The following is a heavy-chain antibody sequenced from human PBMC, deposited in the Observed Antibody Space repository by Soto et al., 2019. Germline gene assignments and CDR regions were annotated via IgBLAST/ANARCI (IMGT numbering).Heavy chain of an antibody. CDR2: IWYDGSNK. CDR1: GFTFSSYG. D-gene: IGHD4-17*01. J-gene: IGHJ4*02. V-gene: IGHV3-33*01. Sequence: GGSLRLSCAASGFTFSSYGMHWVRQAPGKGLEWVAVIWYDGSNKYYADSVKGRFTISRDNSKNTLYLQMNSLRAEDTAVYYCARDGYGDSLFDYWGQGTLVTVSS. CDR3: ARDGYGDSLFDY.